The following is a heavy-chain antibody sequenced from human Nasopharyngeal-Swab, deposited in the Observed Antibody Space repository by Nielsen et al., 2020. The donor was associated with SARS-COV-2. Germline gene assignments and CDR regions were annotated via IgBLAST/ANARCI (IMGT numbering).Heavy chain of an antibody. Sequence: SETLSLTCAVYGGSLSGYYWSWIRQTPGKGLEWIGEISHSGSTNYNPSLKSRVTISLDTSKKQISLKLTSVTAADTAFYYCARDIVEVPVSSEGFDYWGQGTLVTVST. D-gene: IGHD2-2*01. J-gene: IGHJ4*02. V-gene: IGHV4-34*01. CDR3: ARDIVEVPVSSEGFDY. CDR1: GGSLSGYY. CDR2: ISHSGST.